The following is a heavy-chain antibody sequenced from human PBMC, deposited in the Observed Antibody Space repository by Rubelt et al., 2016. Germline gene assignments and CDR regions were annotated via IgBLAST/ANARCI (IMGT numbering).Heavy chain of an antibody. CDR2: IYPGDSDT. J-gene: IGHJ3*02. CDR3: ARDRGGYCSGGSCDAFDI. V-gene: IGHV5-51*01. CDR1: GYSFTSYW. Sequence: EVQLVQSGAEVKKPGESLKISCTGSGYSFTSYWIGWVRQMPGTGLAWMGIIYPGDSDTRYRPSFQGQVTISAGKSSGNAYLQWSSLKASDTAMYYCARDRGGYCSGGSCDAFDIWGQGTMVTVSS. D-gene: IGHD2-15*01.